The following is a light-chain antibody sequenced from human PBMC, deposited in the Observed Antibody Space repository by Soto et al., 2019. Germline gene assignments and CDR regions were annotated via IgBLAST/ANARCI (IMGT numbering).Light chain of an antibody. J-gene: IGKJ2*01. V-gene: IGKV1-39*01. Sequence: DIQMTQSPSSLSASVGDRVTITCRASQNINSYLNWYQQKPGKAPKLLIYVGSNLQGGVPSRFSGSGSGTDFTLTISSLQPEDFATYYCQRGYFTGTFGQGTKLEIK. CDR1: QNINSY. CDR2: VGS. CDR3: QRGYFTGT.